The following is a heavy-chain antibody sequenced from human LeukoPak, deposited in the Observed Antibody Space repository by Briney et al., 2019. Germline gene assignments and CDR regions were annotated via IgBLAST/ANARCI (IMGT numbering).Heavy chain of an antibody. J-gene: IGHJ3*02. Sequence: GGSLRLSCVASGFTFSDYALSWVRQAPGKGLEWVSTISGPATSTYYADSVRGRFTISRDNSKNTLNLQMNSLRAEDTAVYYCARNRDAFDIWGQGTMVTVSS. V-gene: IGHV3-23*01. CDR2: ISGPATST. D-gene: IGHD1-14*01. CDR3: ARNRDAFDI. CDR1: GFTFSDYA.